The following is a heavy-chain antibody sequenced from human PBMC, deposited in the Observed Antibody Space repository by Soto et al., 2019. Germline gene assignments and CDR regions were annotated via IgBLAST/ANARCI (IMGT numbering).Heavy chain of an antibody. V-gene: IGHV4-59*01. CDR2: VSYSGTT. D-gene: IGHD4-17*01. J-gene: IGHJ4*02. Sequence: WTWIRQPPGKGLEWIGFVSYSGTTKYNASLKSRVTISVDTSRSQISLKVSSVTAADTAVYYCARGATVTHSDYWGQGTLVPVSS. CDR3: ARGATVTHSDY.